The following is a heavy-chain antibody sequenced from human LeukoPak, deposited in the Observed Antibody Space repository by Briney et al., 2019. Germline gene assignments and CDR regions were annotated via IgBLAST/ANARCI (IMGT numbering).Heavy chain of an antibody. CDR2: IWHDGSHK. V-gene: IGHV3-33*01. D-gene: IGHD3-10*01. CDR1: FHFDTFS. Sequence: GAPRRSPSAAWFHFDTFSIHWGRPAPSPGAGLGALIWHDGSHKFYSNSVRGQFTISRDNSKNTVYLQMNNLRPDDTAVYYCAREIFGSGSYPDFWGQGTLVTVSS. CDR3: AREIFGSGSYPDF. J-gene: IGHJ4*02.